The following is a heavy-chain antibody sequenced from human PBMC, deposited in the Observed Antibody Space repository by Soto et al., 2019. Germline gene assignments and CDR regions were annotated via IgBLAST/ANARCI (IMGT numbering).Heavy chain of an antibody. CDR3: TTVWFRPEGGAFDI. Sequence: GGSLRLSCAASGFTFSNAWMSWVRQAPGKGLEWVGRIKSKTDGGTTDYAAPVKGRFTISRDDSKNTLYLQMNSLKTEDTAVYYCTTVWFRPEGGAFDIWGQGTMVTVSS. V-gene: IGHV3-15*01. J-gene: IGHJ3*02. CDR1: GFTFSNAW. CDR2: IKSKTDGGTT. D-gene: IGHD3-10*01.